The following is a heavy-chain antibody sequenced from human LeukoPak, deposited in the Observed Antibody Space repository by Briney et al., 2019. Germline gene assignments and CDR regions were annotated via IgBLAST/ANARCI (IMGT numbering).Heavy chain of an antibody. D-gene: IGHD3-22*01. V-gene: IGHV1-69*05. CDR3: ASGPYYYDSSGYYGYFDY. Sequence: ASVKVSCKASGGTFSSYAISRVRQAPGQGLEWMGGIIPIFGTANYAQKFQGRVTITTDESTSTAYMELSSLRSEDTAVYYCASGPYYYDSSGYYGYFDYWGQGTLVTVSS. CDR1: GGTFSSYA. CDR2: IIPIFGTA. J-gene: IGHJ4*02.